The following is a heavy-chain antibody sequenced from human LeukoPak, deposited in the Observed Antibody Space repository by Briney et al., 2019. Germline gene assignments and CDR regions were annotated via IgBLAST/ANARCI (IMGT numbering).Heavy chain of an antibody. V-gene: IGHV3-30*18. CDR2: ISHDGSDK. Sequence: GGSLRLSCAASAFTFSLYGMHWVRQAPGKGLEWVALISHDGSDKYYADSVKGRFTISRDNSKNTVYLEMNSLRVEDTAVYYCAKPVGGYYFDYWGQGTLVAVSS. CDR1: AFTFSLYG. J-gene: IGHJ4*02. D-gene: IGHD3-16*01. CDR3: AKPVGGYYFDY.